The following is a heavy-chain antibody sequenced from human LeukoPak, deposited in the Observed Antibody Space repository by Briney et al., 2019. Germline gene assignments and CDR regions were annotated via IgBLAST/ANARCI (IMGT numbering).Heavy chain of an antibody. CDR3: AKSYSGYDYDAFDI. CDR1: GFSFSYYW. D-gene: IGHD5-12*01. CDR2: IIGDGTRT. V-gene: IGHV3-74*01. J-gene: IGHJ3*02. Sequence: GGSLRLSCAAPGFSFSYYWMHWVRQGSGKGPVWVSRIIGDGTRTDYADSVKGRFTTSRDNAKSTLYLQMNSLRAEDTAVYYCAKSYSGYDYDAFDIWGQGTMVTVSS.